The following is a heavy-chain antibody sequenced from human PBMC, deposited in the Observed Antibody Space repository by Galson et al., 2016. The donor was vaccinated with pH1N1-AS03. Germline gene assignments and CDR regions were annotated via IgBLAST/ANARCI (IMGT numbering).Heavy chain of an antibody. CDR1: GFSLNTGGMC. Sequence: PALVKPTQTLTLTCTFSGFSLNTGGMCVSWVRQPPGKALECLGLIDWDAGKYYNSSLETRLTISKATPKNQVVLTMTNIDPVDTATYYCARHSGTAAGFFYYGMDVWGQGTTVTVSS. CDR2: IDWDAGK. CDR3: ARHSGTAAGFFYYGMDV. J-gene: IGHJ6*02. V-gene: IGHV2-70*20. D-gene: IGHD1-1*01.